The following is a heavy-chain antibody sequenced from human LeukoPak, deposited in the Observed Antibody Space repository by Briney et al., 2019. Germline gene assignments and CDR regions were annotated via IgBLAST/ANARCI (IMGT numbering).Heavy chain of an antibody. CDR3: ARENDGSDAFDI. CDR1: GYSISSGYY. CDR2: IYHSGST. J-gene: IGHJ3*02. Sequence: SQTLSLTCAVSGYSISSGYYWGWIRQPPGKGLEWIASIYHSGSTYYNPSLKSRVTISVDTSKNQFSLKLSSVTAADTAVHYCARENDGSDAFDIWGQGTMVTVSS. V-gene: IGHV4-38-2*02.